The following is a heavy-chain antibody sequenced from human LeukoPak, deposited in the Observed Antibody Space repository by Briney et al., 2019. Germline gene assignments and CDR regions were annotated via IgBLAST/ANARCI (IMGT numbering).Heavy chain of an antibody. V-gene: IGHV4-31*03. CDR3: AYLTDGGRFDP. CDR2: IYYSGST. CDR1: GGSISSGGYY. D-gene: IGHD2-15*01. J-gene: IGHJ5*02. Sequence: SQTLSLTCTVSGGSISSGGYYWSWIRQHPGKGLEWTGYIYYSGSTYYNPSLKSRVTITVDTSKNQFSLKLSSVTAADTAVYYCAYLTDGGRFDPWGQGTLVTVSS.